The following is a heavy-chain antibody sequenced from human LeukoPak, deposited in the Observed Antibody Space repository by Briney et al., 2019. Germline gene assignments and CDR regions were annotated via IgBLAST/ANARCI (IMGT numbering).Heavy chain of an antibody. CDR1: GFTVSSNY. V-gene: IGHV3-53*01. D-gene: IGHD5-24*01. J-gene: IGHJ4*02. Sequence: GGSLRLSCAASGFTVSSNYMSWVRQAPGKGLEWFSVIYSGGSTYYADSVKGRFTISRDNSKNTLYLQMNSLRAEDTAVYYCARGRWLQPAPFDYWGQGTLVTVSS. CDR2: IYSGGST. CDR3: ARGRWLQPAPFDY.